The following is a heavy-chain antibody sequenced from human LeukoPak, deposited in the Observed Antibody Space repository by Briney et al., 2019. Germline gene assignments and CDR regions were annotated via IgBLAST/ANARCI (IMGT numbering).Heavy chain of an antibody. D-gene: IGHD6-19*01. J-gene: IGHJ3*02. V-gene: IGHV3-23*01. Sequence: WGSLRLSCAASGFSFSSYAMNWVRQAPGKGLEWVSVISSSGDSTYYADSVKGRFTISRDNSKNTLYLQMNSLRAEDTAVYYCAKVNSGWVIGAFDIWGQGTMVTVSS. CDR1: GFSFSSYA. CDR3: AKVNSGWVIGAFDI. CDR2: ISSSGDST.